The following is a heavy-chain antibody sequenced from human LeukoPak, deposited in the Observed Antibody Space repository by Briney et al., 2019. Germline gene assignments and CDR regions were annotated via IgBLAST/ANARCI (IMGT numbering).Heavy chain of an antibody. CDR1: GFTFDDYG. D-gene: IGHD3-10*02. CDR3: AELGITMIGGV. V-gene: IGHV3-20*04. CDR2: IIWNGDIT. Sequence: GGSLRLSCAASGFTFDDYGMSWVRQAPGKGLEWVSGIIWNGDITGYADSVKGRFAISRDNAKNSLYLQMNSLRAEDTAVYYCAELGITMIGGVWGKGTTVTISS. J-gene: IGHJ6*04.